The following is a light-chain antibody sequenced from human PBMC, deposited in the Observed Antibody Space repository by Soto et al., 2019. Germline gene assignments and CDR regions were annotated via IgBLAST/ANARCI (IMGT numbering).Light chain of an antibody. CDR2: LNSDGSH. Sequence: QLVLTQSPSASASLGASVKLTCTLSSGHSSYAIAWHQQQPEKGPRYLMRLNSDGSHSKGDGIPDRFSGSSSGAERYLTIASLQSEDVADYYCQTWGTGLYVVFGGGTKYTFL. CDR1: SGHSSYA. J-gene: IGLJ2*01. V-gene: IGLV4-69*01. CDR3: QTWGTGLYVV.